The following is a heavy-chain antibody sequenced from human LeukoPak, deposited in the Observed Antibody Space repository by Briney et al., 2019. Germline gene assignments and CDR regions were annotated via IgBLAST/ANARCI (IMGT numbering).Heavy chain of an antibody. V-gene: IGHV3-23*01. CDR2: ISGGST. CDR1: GFTFSYYA. D-gene: IGHD5-18*01. J-gene: IGHJ4*02. Sequence: GGSLRLSCAASGFTFSYYAMAWVRQAPGKGLEWVSSISGGSTYYADSVKGRFTNSRDNSKNTLYLQMNSLRAEDTAVYYCAKGGYNYGYVDYWGQGTLVTVSS. CDR3: AKGGYNYGYVDY.